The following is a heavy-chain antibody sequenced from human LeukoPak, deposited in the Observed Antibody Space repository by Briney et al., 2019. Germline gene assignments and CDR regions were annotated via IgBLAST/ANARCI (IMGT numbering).Heavy chain of an antibody. CDR3: ARPWRSDYWYFDL. Sequence: ASVKVSCKASGYTFTGYYMHWVRQAPGQGLEWMGWINPNSGGTNYAQKFQGRVTMTRDTSISTAYMELSRLRSDDTAVYYCARPWRSDYWYFDLWGRGTLVTVSS. J-gene: IGHJ2*01. CDR1: GYTFTGYY. D-gene: IGHD3-3*01. CDR2: INPNSGGT. V-gene: IGHV1-2*02.